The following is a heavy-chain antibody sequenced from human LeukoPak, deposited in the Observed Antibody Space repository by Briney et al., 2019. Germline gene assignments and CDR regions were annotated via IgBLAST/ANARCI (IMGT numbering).Heavy chain of an antibody. CDR3: ARAHDLDY. Sequence: GGSLRLSCSASGFTFSTYSMNWVRQAPGKGLEWVSSISSSSRYIYYADSVKGRFTISRDNAKNSLYLQMNSLRAEDTAVYYCARAHDLDYWGQGTLVTVSS. J-gene: IGHJ4*02. CDR2: ISSSSRYI. CDR1: GFTFSTYS. V-gene: IGHV3-21*01.